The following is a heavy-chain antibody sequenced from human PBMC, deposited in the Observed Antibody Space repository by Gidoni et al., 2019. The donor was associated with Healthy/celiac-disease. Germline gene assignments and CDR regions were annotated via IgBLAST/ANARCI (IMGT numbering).Heavy chain of an antibody. CDR2: IWYDGSNK. CDR3: ARDRIAAAGADYGMDV. D-gene: IGHD6-13*01. J-gene: IGHJ6*02. Sequence: GLEWVAVIWYDGSNKYYADSVKGRFTISRDNSKNTLYLQMNSLRAEDTAVYYCARDRIAAAGADYGMDVWGQGTTVTVSS. V-gene: IGHV3-33*01.